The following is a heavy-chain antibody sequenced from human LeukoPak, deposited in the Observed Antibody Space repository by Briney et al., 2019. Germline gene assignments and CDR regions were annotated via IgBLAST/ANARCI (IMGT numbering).Heavy chain of an antibody. V-gene: IGHV1-2*02. CDR3: ARDYYDSSGVCYFDY. Sequence: ASVKVSCKASGYTFTGYYMHWVRQAPGQGLEWMGWINPNSGGTNYAQKFQGRVTMTRDTSISTAYMELSRLRSDDTAVYYCARDYYDSSGVCYFDYWGQGTLVTVSS. J-gene: IGHJ4*02. D-gene: IGHD3-22*01. CDR1: GYTFTGYY. CDR2: INPNSGGT.